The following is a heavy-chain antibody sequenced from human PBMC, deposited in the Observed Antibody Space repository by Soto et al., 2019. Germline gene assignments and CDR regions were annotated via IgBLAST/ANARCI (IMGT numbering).Heavy chain of an antibody. CDR1: GYTFTSYY. J-gene: IGHJ6*02. D-gene: IGHD2-2*01. V-gene: IGHV1-46*01. Sequence: ASVKVSCKASGYTFTSYYMHWVRQAPGQGLEWMGIINPSGGSTSYAQKFQGRVTMTRDTSTSTVYMELSSLRSEDTAVYYCARVRGVVGYCSSTSCYGSRINYYYGMDVWGQGTAVTVSS. CDR2: INPSGGST. CDR3: ARVRGVVGYCSSTSCYGSRINYYYGMDV.